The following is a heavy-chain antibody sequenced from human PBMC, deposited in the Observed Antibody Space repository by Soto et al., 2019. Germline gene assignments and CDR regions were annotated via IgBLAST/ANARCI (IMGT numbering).Heavy chain of an antibody. Sequence: QVQLVESGGGLVKPGGSLRLSCAASGFTFSDYYMSWIRQAPGKGLEWVSYISSSGTYTNYADSVKGRFTISRDNAMNSLYLQMNSLRGDDTALYYCARVPYYYTSGTDYGMDVLGHGTTVNVSS. V-gene: IGHV3-11*06. CDR2: ISSSGTYT. D-gene: IGHD3-10*01. CDR3: ARVPYYYTSGTDYGMDV. CDR1: GFTFSDYY. J-gene: IGHJ6*02.